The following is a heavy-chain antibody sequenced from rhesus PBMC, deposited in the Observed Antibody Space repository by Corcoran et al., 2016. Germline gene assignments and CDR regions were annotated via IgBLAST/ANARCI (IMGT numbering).Heavy chain of an antibody. J-gene: IGHJ4*01. D-gene: IGHD2-2*01. CDR3: ARDGSNYLLVDS. CDR2: IYGRRGSN. CDR1: GGSIRSPTW. V-gene: IGHV4-93*01. Sequence: QVQLRESGPAVVEPSETLSLTCAVSGGSIRSPTWWIWIRQSPGKGLEWIGAIYGRRGSNEDNPSLKRRVNISKDTSNNQFALKLRSVTAADTAVYYCARDGSNYLLVDSWGQGVLVTVSS.